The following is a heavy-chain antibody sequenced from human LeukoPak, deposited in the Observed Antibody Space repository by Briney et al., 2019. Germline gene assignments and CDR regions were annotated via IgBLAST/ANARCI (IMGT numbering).Heavy chain of an antibody. D-gene: IGHD6-6*01. V-gene: IGHV1-2*02. J-gene: IGHJ3*02. Sequence: ASVTVSCKASGYTFTDYYMHWVRQAPGQGLEWMGWINPNSGDTHYAQKFQGRVTMTRDTSISTAYMELSRLRSDETAVYYCARGDRTAARPGAFDIWGQGTIVTVSS. CDR3: ARGDRTAARPGAFDI. CDR2: INPNSGDT. CDR1: GYTFTDYY.